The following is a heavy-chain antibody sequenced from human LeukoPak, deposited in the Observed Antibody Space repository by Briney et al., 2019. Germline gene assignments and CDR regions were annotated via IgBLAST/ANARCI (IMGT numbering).Heavy chain of an antibody. CDR2: INWNSRSI. CDR3: AKDSDYYGSGSYYNAFDM. Sequence: GRSLRLSCEGSGFNFDDYVMHWVRRVPGKGLEWVAAINWNSRSIQCADTVKGRFTISRDNAKNSLYLQMNSLRAEDTALYHCAKDSDYYGSGSYYNAFDMWGQGTLVTVSS. V-gene: IGHV3-9*01. J-gene: IGHJ3*02. CDR1: GFNFDDYV. D-gene: IGHD3-10*01.